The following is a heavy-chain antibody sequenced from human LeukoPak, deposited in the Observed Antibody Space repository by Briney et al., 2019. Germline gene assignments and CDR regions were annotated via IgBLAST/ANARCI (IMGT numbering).Heavy chain of an antibody. CDR1: GFSFSSYW. Sequence: PGGSLRLSCAASGFSFSSYWMHWVRQVPGTGLVWVSRIKSDGTTTSYADSVKGRFTISRDNAKNTLYLQMNSLRAEDTAVYYCARVDMATAALFDYWGQGTLVTVSS. CDR3: ARVDMATAALFDY. CDR2: IKSDGTTT. J-gene: IGHJ4*02. V-gene: IGHV3-74*01. D-gene: IGHD5-24*01.